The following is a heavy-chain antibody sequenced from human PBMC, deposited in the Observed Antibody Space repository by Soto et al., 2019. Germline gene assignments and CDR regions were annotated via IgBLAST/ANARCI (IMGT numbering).Heavy chain of an antibody. D-gene: IGHD2-21*01. CDR2: VNPNSGDT. CDR1: GYTFTSYD. CDR3: ARMRFLAESFDI. Sequence: QVQLVQSGAEVKKPGASVMVSCKASGYTFTSYDMRWVRQATGQGLEWMGWVNPNSGDTDYAQKFQGRVTMTSITSMSTAYMELSSLGSEDTGVYYCARMRFLAESFDICGLGTLVTVSS. J-gene: IGHJ3*02. V-gene: IGHV1-8*01.